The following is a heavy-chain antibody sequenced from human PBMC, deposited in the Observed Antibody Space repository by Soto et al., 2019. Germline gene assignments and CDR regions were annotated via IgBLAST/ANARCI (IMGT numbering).Heavy chain of an antibody. D-gene: IGHD2-15*01. CDR3: ARTIGLGYCSGGSCYEPYYFDY. V-gene: IGHV3-33*01. Sequence: PGGSLRLSCAASGFTFSSYGMHWVRQAPGKGLGWVAVIWYDGSNKYYADSVKGRFTISRDNSKNTLYLQMNSLRAEDTAVYYCARTIGLGYCSGGSCYEPYYFDYWGQGTLVTVSS. J-gene: IGHJ4*02. CDR1: GFTFSSYG. CDR2: IWYDGSNK.